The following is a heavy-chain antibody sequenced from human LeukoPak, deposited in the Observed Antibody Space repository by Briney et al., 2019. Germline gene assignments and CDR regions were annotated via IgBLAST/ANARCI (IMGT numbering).Heavy chain of an antibody. V-gene: IGHV3-23*01. D-gene: IGHD3-22*01. Sequence: GGSLRLSCAVSGITLSNYGMSWVRQAPGKGLEWVAGISDSGGRTNYADSVKGRFTISRDNPKNTLYLQMNSLRTEDTAVYFCAKRGVVIRVILVGFHKEAYYFDSWGQGALVTVSS. CDR2: ISDSGGRT. J-gene: IGHJ4*02. CDR3: AKRGVVIRVILVGFHKEAYYFDS. CDR1: GITLSNYG.